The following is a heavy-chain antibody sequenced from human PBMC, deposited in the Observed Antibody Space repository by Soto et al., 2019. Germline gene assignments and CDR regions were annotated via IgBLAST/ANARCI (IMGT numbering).Heavy chain of an antibody. CDR1: GDSVSSNSAA. CDR2: TYYRSKWYN. CDR3: ARGTFYPGYSSGWYFGNFDY. J-gene: IGHJ4*02. V-gene: IGHV6-1*01. D-gene: IGHD6-19*01. Sequence: PSQTLSLTCAISGDSVSSNSAAWNWIRQSPSRGLEWLGRTYYRSKWYNDYAVSVKSRITINPDTSKNQFSLQLNSVTPEDTAVYYCARGTFYPGYSSGWYFGNFDYWGQGTLVTVSS.